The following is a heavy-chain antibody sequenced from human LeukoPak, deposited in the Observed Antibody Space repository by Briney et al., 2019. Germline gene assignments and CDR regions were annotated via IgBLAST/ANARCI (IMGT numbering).Heavy chain of an antibody. CDR1: GFIFSDFT. CDR2: IGGRGGST. CDR3: GKEGGV. Sequence: QSGGSLRLSCAASGFIFSDFTMTWVRQAPGKGREGVSDIGGRGGSTYYADSVGGRFTISRDNSKERVYVQMNSLKVADTATYYCGKEGGVWGQGTKVTVSS. D-gene: IGHD3-16*01. V-gene: IGHV3-23*01. J-gene: IGHJ4*02.